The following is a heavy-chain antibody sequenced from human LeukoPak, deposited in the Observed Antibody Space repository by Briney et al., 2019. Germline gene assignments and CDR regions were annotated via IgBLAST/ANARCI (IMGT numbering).Heavy chain of an antibody. CDR3: ARSQHGGWCPSEVFDY. CDR1: GYTFTSYY. D-gene: IGHD2-21*01. J-gene: IGHJ4*02. CDR2: INPSGGST. Sequence: ASVKVSCKASGYTFTSYYMHWVRQAPGQGLEWMGIINPSGGSTSYAQKFQGRVTMTRDTSTSTVYMELSSLRSEDTAVYYCARSQHGGWCPSEVFDYWGQGTLVTVSS. V-gene: IGHV1-46*01.